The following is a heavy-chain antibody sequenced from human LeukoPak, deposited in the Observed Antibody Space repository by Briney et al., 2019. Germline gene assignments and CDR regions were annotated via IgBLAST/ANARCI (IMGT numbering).Heavy chain of an antibody. CDR3: ARESKQQLDRVGAFDI. V-gene: IGHV3-21*01. Sequence: GGSLRLSCAASGFIFTNYAMSWVRQAPGKGLEWVSVISGSDTSTNYADSVKGRFTISRDNAKNSLYLQMNSLRAEDTAVYYCARESKQQLDRVGAFDIWGQGTMVTISS. D-gene: IGHD6-13*01. CDR2: ISGSDTST. J-gene: IGHJ3*02. CDR1: GFIFTNYA.